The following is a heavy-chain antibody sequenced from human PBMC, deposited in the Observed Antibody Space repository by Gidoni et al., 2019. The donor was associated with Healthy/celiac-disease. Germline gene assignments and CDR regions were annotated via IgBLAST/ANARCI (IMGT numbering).Heavy chain of an antibody. J-gene: IGHJ4*02. CDR3: ARPEAVAGHFDY. CDR2: IYYSGST. CDR1: GGSISSSSYY. Sequence: QLQLQESGPGLVKPSETLSLTCTVSGGSISSSSYYWGWIRQPPGKGLEWIGSIYYSGSTYYNPSLKSRVTISVDTSKNQFSLKLSSVTAADTAVYYCARPEAVAGHFDYWGQGTLVTVSS. V-gene: IGHV4-39*01. D-gene: IGHD6-19*01.